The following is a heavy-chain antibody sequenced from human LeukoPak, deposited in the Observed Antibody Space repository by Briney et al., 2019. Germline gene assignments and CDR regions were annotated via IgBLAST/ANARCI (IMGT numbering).Heavy chain of an antibody. D-gene: IGHD3-10*01. CDR3: ARVAMVRGVAAALDY. Sequence: TGGSLRLSCAASGFTFSNYAMDWVRQAPGKGLEWVAVISYDGSNKYYADSVKGRFTISRDNSKNTLYLQMNSLRAEDTAVYYCARVAMVRGVAAALDYWGQGTLVTVSS. J-gene: IGHJ4*02. V-gene: IGHV3-30-3*01. CDR2: ISYDGSNK. CDR1: GFTFSNYA.